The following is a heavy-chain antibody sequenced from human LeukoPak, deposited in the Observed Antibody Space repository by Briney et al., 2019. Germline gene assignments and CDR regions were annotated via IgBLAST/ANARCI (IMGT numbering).Heavy chain of an antibody. V-gene: IGHV5-51*01. CDR3: ARRKDLYCRSSSCLYNWFDP. CDR2: IYPGDSDT. J-gene: IGHJ5*02. D-gene: IGHD2-2*01. CDR1: GYTFTSDW. Sequence: GESLKISCKASGYTFTSDWIAWVRQTPGKGLEWMGIIYPGDSDTRYSPSFQGQVTISADKSISTAYLQWSSLKASDTAMYYCARRKDLYCRSSSCLYNWFDPWGQGTLVTVSS.